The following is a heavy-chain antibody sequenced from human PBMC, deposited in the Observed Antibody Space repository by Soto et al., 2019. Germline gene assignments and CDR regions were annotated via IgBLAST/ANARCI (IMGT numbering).Heavy chain of an antibody. D-gene: IGHD2-2*01. CDR3: ARDLGCCSSTSCYGYAFDI. J-gene: IGHJ3*02. CDR2: IWYDGSNK. CDR1: GFTFSSYG. Sequence: GGSLRLSCAASGFTFSSYGMHWVRQAPGKGLEWVAVIWYDGSNKYYAYSVKGRFTISRDNSKNTLYLQMNSLRAEDTAVYYCARDLGCCSSTSCYGYAFDIWGQGTMVTVSS. V-gene: IGHV3-33*01.